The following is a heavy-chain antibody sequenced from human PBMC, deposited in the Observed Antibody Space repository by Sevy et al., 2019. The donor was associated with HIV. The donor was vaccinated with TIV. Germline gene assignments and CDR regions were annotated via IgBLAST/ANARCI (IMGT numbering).Heavy chain of an antibody. CDR3: AREGCTKPHDY. CDR1: GLNFNIYS. CDR2: LSFGCGRI. D-gene: IGHD2-8*01. J-gene: IGHJ4*02. V-gene: IGHV3-23*01. Sequence: GGSLRLSCVASGLNFNIYSMSWIRQAPGKRLEWVSTLSFGCGRINHADSVQGRFTMSRDDSKKTVYLEMNSLRPEDTAVYYCAREGCTKPHDYWGQGTLVTVSS.